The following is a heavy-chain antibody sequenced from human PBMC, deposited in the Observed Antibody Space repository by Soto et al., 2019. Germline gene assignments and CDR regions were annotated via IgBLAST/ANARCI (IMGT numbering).Heavy chain of an antibody. J-gene: IGHJ4*02. Sequence: EVQLLESGGGLVQPGGSLRLSCTASGFTFRNYAMSWARQAPGKVLEWVSAISGSGGTTHYADSVKGRFTISRDNSKNTRYLQMNSLRVEDTAVYYCAKDRSSTSCYAFDYWGQGSLVTVSS. CDR2: ISGSGGTT. CDR3: AKDRSSTSCYAFDY. D-gene: IGHD2-2*01. V-gene: IGHV3-23*01. CDR1: GFTFRNYA.